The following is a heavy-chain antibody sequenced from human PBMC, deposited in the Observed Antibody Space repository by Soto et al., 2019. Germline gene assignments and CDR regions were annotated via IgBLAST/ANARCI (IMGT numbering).Heavy chain of an antibody. CDR2: IYHTGNA. CDR3: ARDFFDSSDYTTHWFDP. D-gene: IGHD3-22*01. CDR1: GDSISNSRFY. J-gene: IGHJ5*02. V-gene: IGHV4-39*01. Sequence: QLQLQESGPGQVKSSETLSLTCSVSGDSISNSRFYWAWIRQPPGEGLECIGSIYHTGNAYYNPSLKSRVTISVDTSKNQFALKLTSVTAADAALYYCARDFFDSSDYTTHWFDPWGQGTLVTVSS.